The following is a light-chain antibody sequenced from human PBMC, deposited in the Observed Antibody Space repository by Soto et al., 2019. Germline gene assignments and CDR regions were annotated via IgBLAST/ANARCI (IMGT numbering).Light chain of an antibody. CDR3: QQYGDYNSPRYS. V-gene: IGKV3-20*01. Sequence: EMVLTQSPGTLSLSPGDRVTLSCRASQSVSSNYLAWYQQKPGQAPRLLIYATSSRATGIPARFSGSGSGTDFTLTISRLAPEAFAMYYCQQYGDYNSPRYSCGPATRLE. J-gene: IGKJ2*03. CDR1: QSVSSNY. CDR2: ATS.